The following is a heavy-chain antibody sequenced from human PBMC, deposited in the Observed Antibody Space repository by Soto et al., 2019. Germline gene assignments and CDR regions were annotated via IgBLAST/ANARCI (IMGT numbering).Heavy chain of an antibody. Sequence: GGSLRLSCTASGFTFGDYAMSWFRQAPGKGLEWVGFIRSKAYGGTTEYAASVKGRFTISRDDSKSIAYLQMNSLKTEDTAVYYCSRDNWYSSSYFDYWGQGTLVTVS. CDR1: GFTFGDYA. CDR3: SRDNWYSSSYFDY. V-gene: IGHV3-49*03. CDR2: IRSKAYGGTT. J-gene: IGHJ4*02. D-gene: IGHD6-6*01.